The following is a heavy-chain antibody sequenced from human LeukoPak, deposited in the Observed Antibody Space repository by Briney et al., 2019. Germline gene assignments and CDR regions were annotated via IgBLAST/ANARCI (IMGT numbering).Heavy chain of an antibody. D-gene: IGHD2-2*01. J-gene: IGHJ4*02. CDR2: INPNSGGT. CDR3: ARVEGVFGTSPSYFDY. CDR1: GYTFTGYY. Sequence: ASVKVSCKASGYTFTGYYMHWVRQAPGQGLEWMGWINPNSGGTNYAQKFQGRVTMTRDTSISTAYVELSRLRSDDTAVYYCARVEGVFGTSPSYFDYWGQGTLVTVSS. V-gene: IGHV1-2*02.